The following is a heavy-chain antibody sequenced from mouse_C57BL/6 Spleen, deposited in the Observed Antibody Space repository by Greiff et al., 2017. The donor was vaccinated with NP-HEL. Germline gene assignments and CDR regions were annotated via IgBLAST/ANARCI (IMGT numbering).Heavy chain of an antibody. J-gene: IGHJ4*01. D-gene: IGHD1-1*01. CDR2: FYPGSGSI. Sequence: QVQLQQSGAELVKPGASVKLSCKASGYTFTEYTIHWVKQRSGQGLEWIGWFYPGSGSIKYNEKFKDKATLTADKSSSTVYMELSRLTSEDSAVYFCARHEMTSVVEDYYAMDYWGQGTSVTVSS. V-gene: IGHV1-62-2*01. CDR3: ARHEMTSVVEDYYAMDY. CDR1: GYTFTEYT.